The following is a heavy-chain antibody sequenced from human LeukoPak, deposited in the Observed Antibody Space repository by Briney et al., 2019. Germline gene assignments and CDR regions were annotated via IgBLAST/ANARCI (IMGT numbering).Heavy chain of an antibody. J-gene: IGHJ4*02. D-gene: IGHD2-2*02. CDR2: INPNSGGT. CDR1: GYTFTGYY. V-gene: IGHV1-2*02. Sequence: ASVKVSCKASGYTFTGYYMHWVRQAPGQGLEGMGWINPNSGGTNYAQKFQGRVTMTRDTSISTAYMELSRLRSDDTAVYYCARGYCSSTSCYTVDYWGQGTLVTVSS. CDR3: ARGYCSSTSCYTVDY.